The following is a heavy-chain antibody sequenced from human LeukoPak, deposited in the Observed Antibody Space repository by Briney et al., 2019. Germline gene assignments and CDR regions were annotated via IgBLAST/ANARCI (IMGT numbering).Heavy chain of an antibody. D-gene: IGHD3-22*01. CDR1: VGSISSSNW. CDR3: ARERIYYYDSSGYKSYWYFDL. J-gene: IGHJ2*01. V-gene: IGHV4-4*02. Sequence: SETLSLTCAVSVGSISSSNWWSWVRQPPGKGLEWMGEIYHSGSTNYNPSLKSRVTISVDKSKNQFSLKLSSVTAANTAVYYCARERIYYYDSSGYKSYWYFDLWGRGTLVTVSS. CDR2: IYHSGST.